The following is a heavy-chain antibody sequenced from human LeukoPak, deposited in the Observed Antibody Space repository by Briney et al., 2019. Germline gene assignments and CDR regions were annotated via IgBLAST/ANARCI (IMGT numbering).Heavy chain of an antibody. Sequence: PGGSLRLSCAASGFTFDDYAMHWVRQPPGKGLEWVSLISGDGGSTYYADSVKGRFTISRDNSKNSLYLQMNSLRTEDTALYYCAKDRYYYDSSGASYDYWGQGTLVTVSS. CDR1: GFTFDDYA. CDR3: AKDRYYYDSSGASYDY. J-gene: IGHJ4*02. CDR2: ISGDGGST. D-gene: IGHD3-22*01. V-gene: IGHV3-43*02.